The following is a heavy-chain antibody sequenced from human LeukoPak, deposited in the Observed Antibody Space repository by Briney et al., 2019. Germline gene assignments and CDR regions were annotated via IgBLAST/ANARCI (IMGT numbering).Heavy chain of an antibody. V-gene: IGHV1-24*01. CDR1: GYTLTELS. Sequence: ASVKVSCKVSGYTLTELSMHWVRQAPGKGLEWMGGFDPEDGETIYAQKFQGRVTMTEDTSTDTAYMELSSLRSEDTAVYYCATDPQLNTAMGTGYWGQGTLVTVSS. CDR2: FDPEDGET. D-gene: IGHD5-18*01. J-gene: IGHJ4*02. CDR3: ATDPQLNTAMGTGY.